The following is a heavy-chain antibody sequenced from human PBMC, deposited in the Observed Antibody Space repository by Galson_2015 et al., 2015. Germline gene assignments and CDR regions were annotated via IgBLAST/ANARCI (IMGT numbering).Heavy chain of an antibody. CDR3: AKGGWQWLVHVFDY. D-gene: IGHD6-19*01. CDR2: INAGNGNT. CDR1: GYTFTSYA. V-gene: IGHV1-3*01. J-gene: IGHJ4*02. Sequence: SVKVSCKASGYTFTSYAMHWVRQAPGQRLEWMGWINAGNGNTKYSQKFQGRVTITRDTSASTAYMELSSLRSEDTAVYYCAKGGWQWLVHVFDYWGQGTLVTVSS.